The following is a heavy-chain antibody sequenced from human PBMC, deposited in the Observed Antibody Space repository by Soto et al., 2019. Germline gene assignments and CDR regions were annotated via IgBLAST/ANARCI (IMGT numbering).Heavy chain of an antibody. J-gene: IGHJ6*01. CDR3: AKALYYDSVWYYGMDV. D-gene: IGHD3-3*01. Sequence: QVQLVESGGGVVQPGRSLRLSCAASGFTFSSYGMHWVRQAPGKGLEWVAVISYDGSKKYYADSVKGRFTISRDNSKNTLYLQMNSLRAEDTAVYYCAKALYYDSVWYYGMDVWGQGTTVTVSS. V-gene: IGHV3-30*18. CDR2: ISYDGSKK. CDR1: GFTFSSYG.